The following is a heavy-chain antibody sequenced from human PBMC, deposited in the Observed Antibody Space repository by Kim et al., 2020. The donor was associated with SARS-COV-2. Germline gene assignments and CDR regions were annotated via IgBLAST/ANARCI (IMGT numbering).Heavy chain of an antibody. Sequence: NPSLKSRVTISVDTSKNQFSLKLSSVTAADTAVYYCARVSRYYGSGSFGYWGQGTLVTVSS. V-gene: IGHV4-34*01. J-gene: IGHJ4*02. D-gene: IGHD3-10*01. CDR3: ARVSRYYGSGSFGY.